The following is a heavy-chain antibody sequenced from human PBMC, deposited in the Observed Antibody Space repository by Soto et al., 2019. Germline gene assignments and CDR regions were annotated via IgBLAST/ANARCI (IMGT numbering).Heavy chain of an antibody. CDR3: ARDRDIVATIRAFDI. CDR2: IIPIFGTA. D-gene: IGHD5-12*01. V-gene: IGHV1-69*13. Sequence: GASVKVSCKASGGTFSSYAISWVRQAPGQGLEWMGGIIPIFGTANYAQKFQGRVTITADESTSTAYMELSSLRSEDTAVYYCARDRDIVATIRAFDIWGQGTMVTVSS. J-gene: IGHJ3*02. CDR1: GGTFSSYA.